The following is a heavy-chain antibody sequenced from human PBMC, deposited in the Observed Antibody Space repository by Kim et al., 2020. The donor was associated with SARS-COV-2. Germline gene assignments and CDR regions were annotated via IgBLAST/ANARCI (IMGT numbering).Heavy chain of an antibody. CDR2: IRDKAHSYTT. Sequence: GGSLRLSCAASGFTFSDHYMDWVRQAPGRGLEWVGRIRDKAHSYTTEYVASVKGRFSMSRDESSNSVYLQMTGLKIEDTAVYYCARGVCGGGSCYVGDYWGQGSLVTVSS. CDR1: GFTFSDHY. CDR3: ARGVCGGGSCYVGDY. V-gene: IGHV3-72*01. J-gene: IGHJ4*02. D-gene: IGHD2-15*01.